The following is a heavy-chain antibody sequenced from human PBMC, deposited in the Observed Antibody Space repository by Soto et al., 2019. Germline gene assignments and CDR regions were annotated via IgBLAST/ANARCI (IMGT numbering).Heavy chain of an antibody. CDR1: GFTFSNYA. CDR3: ARPAATVIYYSGMDV. Sequence: GGSLRLSCAASGFTFSNYAMHWVRQAPGKGLEWVAIISFDGSNEHYADSVQGRFTISRDNSENTLYLQMNSLRADDTAVYYCARPAATVIYYSGMDVWGQGTTVTVSS. V-gene: IGHV3-30-3*01. CDR2: ISFDGSNE. D-gene: IGHD2-2*01. J-gene: IGHJ6*02.